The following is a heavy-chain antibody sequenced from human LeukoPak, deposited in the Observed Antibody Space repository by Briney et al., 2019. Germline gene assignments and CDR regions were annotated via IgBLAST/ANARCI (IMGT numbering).Heavy chain of an antibody. J-gene: IGHJ6*04. CDR2: IYHSGST. V-gene: IGHV4-39*01. D-gene: IGHD3-3*01. CDR3: ARQIPHTSIWSGPSITKDV. Sequence: PSETLSLTCTVSGGSINSISYYWGWIGQPPGKGLEWLGSIYHSGSTYHNPSLKSRVTISADMSKNQFSLKLSSVNAADTAVYYCARQIPHTSIWSGPSITKDVWGKGTTVTVSS. CDR1: GGSINSISYY.